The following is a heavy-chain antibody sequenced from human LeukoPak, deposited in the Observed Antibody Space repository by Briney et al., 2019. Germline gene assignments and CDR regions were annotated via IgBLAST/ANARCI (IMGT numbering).Heavy chain of an antibody. Sequence: GGSLRLSCSASGFTFSSYAMHWVRQPPGKGLEYVSAISTNGGTTYYADSVKGRFTISRDNSKNTLHLQMSSLRGEDTALYYCVKDRAMATRTHYFDYWGQGTLVTVSS. CDR1: GFTFSSYA. J-gene: IGHJ4*02. V-gene: IGHV3-64D*06. CDR2: ISTNGGTT. D-gene: IGHD5-24*01. CDR3: VKDRAMATRTHYFDY.